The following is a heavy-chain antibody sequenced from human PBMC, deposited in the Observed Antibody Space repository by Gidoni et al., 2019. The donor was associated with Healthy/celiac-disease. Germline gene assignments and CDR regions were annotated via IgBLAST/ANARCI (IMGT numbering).Heavy chain of an antibody. V-gene: IGHV4-34*01. CDR1: GGSFSGYY. CDR2: INHSGST. J-gene: IGHJ3*02. Sequence: QVQLQQWGAGLLKPSETLSLTCAVYGGSFSGYYWSWIRQPPGKGLEWIGEINHSGSTNYNPSLKSRVTISVDTSKNQFSLKLSSVTAADTAVYYCARALDYGDYGDAFDIWSQGTMVTVSS. CDR3: ARALDYGDYGDAFDI. D-gene: IGHD4-17*01.